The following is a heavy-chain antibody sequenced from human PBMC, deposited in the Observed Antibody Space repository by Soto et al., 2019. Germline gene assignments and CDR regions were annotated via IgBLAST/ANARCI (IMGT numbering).Heavy chain of an antibody. Sequence: PSETLSLTCTVSGGSISSSSYYWGWIRHPPGKGLEWIGSIYYSGSTYYNPSLKSRVTISVDTSKNQFSLKLSSVTAADTAVYYCATRGRDGYNYGYYYYGMDVWGQGTTVTVSS. CDR2: IYYSGST. CDR1: GGSISSSSYY. J-gene: IGHJ6*02. D-gene: IGHD5-12*01. V-gene: IGHV4-39*01. CDR3: ATRGRDGYNYGYYYYGMDV.